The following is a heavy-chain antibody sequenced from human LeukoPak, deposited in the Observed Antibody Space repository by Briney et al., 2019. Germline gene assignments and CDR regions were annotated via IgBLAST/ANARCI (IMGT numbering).Heavy chain of an antibody. D-gene: IGHD3-22*01. Sequence: GRSLRLXCAASGFTFSGYGMHWVCQAPGKELEWVAVIWYDGSNKYYADSVKGRFTISRDNSKNTLYLQMNSLRAEDTAVYYCAKDINYDSSGYFIDYWGQGTLVTVSS. CDR2: IWYDGSNK. V-gene: IGHV3-33*06. CDR3: AKDINYDSSGYFIDY. J-gene: IGHJ4*02. CDR1: GFTFSGYG.